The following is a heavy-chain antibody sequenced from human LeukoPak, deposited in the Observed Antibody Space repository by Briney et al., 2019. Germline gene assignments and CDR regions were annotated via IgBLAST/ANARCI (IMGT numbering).Heavy chain of an antibody. D-gene: IGHD3-9*01. J-gene: IGHJ2*01. Sequence: PGGSLRLSCAASGFTFSSYIMNWVRQAPGKGLEWVSIIFSGGSTYYADSVKGRFTISRDNFKNTVSLQISSLRDEDTAVYFCARAPPRAGDAFDWRWGPKTLDHDYYFDLWGRGTLVTVSS. CDR3: ARAPPRAGDAFDWRWGPKTLDHDYYFDL. CDR1: GFTFSSYI. CDR2: IFSGGST. V-gene: IGHV3-53*01.